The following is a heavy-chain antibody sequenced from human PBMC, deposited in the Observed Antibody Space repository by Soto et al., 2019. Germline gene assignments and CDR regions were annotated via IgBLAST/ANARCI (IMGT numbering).Heavy chain of an antibody. Sequence: QVQLQQWGAGLLKPAETLSLTCAVYGESFSGYYWSWIRQPPGKGLEWLGEINHFGSTNYNPSLKGRISISVDTYRKQVSLKLTSVTAADTAVYYCARGQSMTSFGVVTPEACYIWGQGTMVTVSS. CDR2: INHFGST. CDR3: ARGQSMTSFGVVTPEACYI. CDR1: GESFSGYY. D-gene: IGHD3-3*01. J-gene: IGHJ3*02. V-gene: IGHV4-34*01.